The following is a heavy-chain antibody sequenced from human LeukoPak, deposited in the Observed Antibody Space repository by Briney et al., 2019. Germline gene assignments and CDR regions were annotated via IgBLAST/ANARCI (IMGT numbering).Heavy chain of an antibody. Sequence: QAGGSLRLSCAASGFTFSSYSMNWVRQAPGKGLEWVSYISSSSSTIYYADSVKGRFTISRDNSKNTLYLQMNSLRAEDTAVYYCARALPWADTAMNDAFDIWGQGTMVAVSS. J-gene: IGHJ3*02. V-gene: IGHV3-48*01. D-gene: IGHD5-18*01. CDR3: ARALPWADTAMNDAFDI. CDR2: ISSSSSTI. CDR1: GFTFSSYS.